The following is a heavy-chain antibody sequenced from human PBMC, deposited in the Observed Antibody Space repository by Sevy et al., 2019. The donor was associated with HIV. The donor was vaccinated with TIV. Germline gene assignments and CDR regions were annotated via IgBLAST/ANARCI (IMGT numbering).Heavy chain of an antibody. Sequence: GGSLRLSCAASGFTFDDYAMHWVRQAPGKGLEWVSGISWNSGSIGYAYSVKGRFTISRDNAKNSLYLQMNSLRAEDTALYYCAKDSSGYYYSGYFDYWGQGTLVTVSS. V-gene: IGHV3-9*01. CDR2: ISWNSGSI. J-gene: IGHJ4*02. D-gene: IGHD3-22*01. CDR3: AKDSSGYYYSGYFDY. CDR1: GFTFDDYA.